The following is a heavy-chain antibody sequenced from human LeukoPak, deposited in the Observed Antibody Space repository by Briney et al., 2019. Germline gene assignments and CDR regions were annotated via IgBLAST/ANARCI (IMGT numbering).Heavy chain of an antibody. Sequence: GGSLRLSCAASGFIVSGNFRSWVRQAPGKGLEWVSVTYSGGSTYSADSVKGRFTISRDNSKDTPYLQMNSLRAEDTAVYYCATTFGGTYTAFDYWGQGTLVTVYS. V-gene: IGHV3-66*01. J-gene: IGHJ4*02. D-gene: IGHD1-26*01. CDR2: TYSGGST. CDR3: ATTFGGTYTAFDY. CDR1: GFIVSGNF.